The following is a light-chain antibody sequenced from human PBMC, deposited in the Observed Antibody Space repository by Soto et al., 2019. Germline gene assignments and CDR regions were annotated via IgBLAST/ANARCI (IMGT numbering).Light chain of an antibody. CDR1: QSVSSSY. CDR2: GAS. CDR3: QQYGSSLFT. V-gene: IGKV3-20*01. J-gene: IGKJ3*01. Sequence: EMVLTQSPGTLSLSPGERATLSFSASQSVSSSYLAWYQQKPGQAPRLLIYGASSRATGIPDRFSGSGSVTDFTLTISRLEPEDFAVYYCQQYGSSLFTFGPGTKVDIK.